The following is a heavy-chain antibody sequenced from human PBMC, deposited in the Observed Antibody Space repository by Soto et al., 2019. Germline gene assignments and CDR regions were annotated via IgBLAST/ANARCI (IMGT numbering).Heavy chain of an antibody. CDR2: VSPDGTIS. J-gene: IGHJ6*02. CDR3: ASTIDSSFWTGTTYNGMDH. V-gene: IGHV3-74*01. Sequence: EAQLAESGGGVVQRGGSLSVSCTASGFSFRSFWMHWVRQAPGKGLMWVARVSPDGTISDYAESVKGRFIVSRVNTTNIISLQIRSVRSDDTAVYFCASTIDSSFWTGTTYNGMDHLGPGTPVSVS. D-gene: IGHD3-3*01. CDR1: GFSFRSFW.